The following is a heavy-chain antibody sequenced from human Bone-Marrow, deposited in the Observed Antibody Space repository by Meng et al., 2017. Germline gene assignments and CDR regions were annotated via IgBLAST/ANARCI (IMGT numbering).Heavy chain of an antibody. CDR1: GFTFSNAY. V-gene: IGHV3-15*01. J-gene: IGHJ4*02. Sequence: EVLLGESGGGLVKPGGSLRLSCEGSGFTFSNAYMTWVRQVPGKRLEWVGRIKSKPDGETIDYAAPVKGRFTISRDDSKNTVYLQMNSLKTEDTAVYYCSGHIDYWGQGTLVTVSS. CDR3: SGHIDY. CDR2: IKSKPDGETI. D-gene: IGHD5-12*01.